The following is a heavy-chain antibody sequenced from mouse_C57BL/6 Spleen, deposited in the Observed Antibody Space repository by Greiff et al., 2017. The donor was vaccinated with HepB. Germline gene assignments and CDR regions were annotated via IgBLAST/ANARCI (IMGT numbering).Heavy chain of an antibody. V-gene: IGHV1-82*01. CDR1: GYAFSSSW. CDR3: ARHYGGSAYYFDY. CDR2: IYPGDGDT. J-gene: IGHJ2*01. D-gene: IGHD1-1*01. Sequence: VQLQQSGPELVKPGASVKISCKASGYAFSSSWMNWVKQRPGKGLEWIGRIYPGDGDTNYNGKFKGKATLTADKSSSTAYMQLSSLTSEDSAVYFCARHYGGSAYYFDYWGQGTTLTVSS.